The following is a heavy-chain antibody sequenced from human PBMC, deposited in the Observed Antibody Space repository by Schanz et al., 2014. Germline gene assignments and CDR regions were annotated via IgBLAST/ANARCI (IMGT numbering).Heavy chain of an antibody. D-gene: IGHD2-8*01. CDR1: GDSISGGGYS. CDR3: ARVQIGDVYFDS. J-gene: IGHJ4*02. Sequence: QVQLQESGPGLVKPSQTLSLTCAVSGDSISGGGYSWSWIRQAPGGGLEGIGSIYYRGTTLYNPALASRVTISIDTSPAQLPLKLPSVPAADTAVYFCARVQIGDVYFDSWGQGILVTVSS. CDR2: IYYRGTT. V-gene: IGHV4-30-4*07.